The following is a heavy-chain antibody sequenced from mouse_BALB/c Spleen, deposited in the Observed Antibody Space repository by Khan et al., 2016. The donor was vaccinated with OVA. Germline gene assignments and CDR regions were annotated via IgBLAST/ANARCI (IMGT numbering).Heavy chain of an antibody. CDR1: GFSLTNYG. Sequence: VQLQESGPGLVAPSQSLSITCTVSGFSLTNYGVHWVRQPPGKGLEWLVVIWSAGYTTYNSALKSRLSISKDNSKSQVFLKMNSLQTDDTAMYYCARNTFYYTMDYWGQGTSVTVSS. CDR3: ARNTFYYTMDY. CDR2: IWSAGYT. J-gene: IGHJ4*01. V-gene: IGHV2-6*02.